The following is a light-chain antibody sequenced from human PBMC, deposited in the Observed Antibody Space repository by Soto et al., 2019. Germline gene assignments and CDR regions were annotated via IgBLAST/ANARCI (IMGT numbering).Light chain of an antibody. CDR1: QSVSSY. CDR3: QQRSNWPKT. V-gene: IGKV3-11*01. J-gene: IGKJ1*01. CDR2: DAS. Sequence: EIVLTQSPATLSVSPGDRATLSCRASQSVSSYLAWYQQKPGQAPRLLIHDASNRATGIPARFSGSGSGTDFTLTISSLEPEDFAVYYCQQRSNWPKTFGQGTKVDIK.